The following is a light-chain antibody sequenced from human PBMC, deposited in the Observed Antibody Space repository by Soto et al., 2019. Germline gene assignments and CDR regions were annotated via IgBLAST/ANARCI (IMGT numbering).Light chain of an antibody. CDR1: QSVSSD. V-gene: IGKV3-11*01. Sequence: EIVLTQSPATLSLSPGERATLSCRASQSVSSDLAWYQQKPGQAPRLLIYDASNRATGIPARFSGSGSGTDFTLTISSLEPEDFAVYYCQQRSTWPPTFGQGTKLEIK. J-gene: IGKJ2*01. CDR3: QQRSTWPPT. CDR2: DAS.